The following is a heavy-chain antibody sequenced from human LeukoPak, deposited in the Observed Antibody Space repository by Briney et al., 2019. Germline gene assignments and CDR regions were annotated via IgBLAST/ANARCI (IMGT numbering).Heavy chain of an antibody. CDR1: GGSISSGSYY. D-gene: IGHD3-22*01. V-gene: IGHV4-61*02. CDR3: ARPLYYYDSSGYHF. J-gene: IGHJ4*02. CDR2: IYTSGST. Sequence: SETLSLTCTVSGGSISSGSYYWSWIRQPAGKGLEWIGRIYTSGSTNYNPSLKSRVTISVDTSKNQFSLKLSSVTAADTAVYYCARPLYYYDSSGYHFWGQGTLVTVSS.